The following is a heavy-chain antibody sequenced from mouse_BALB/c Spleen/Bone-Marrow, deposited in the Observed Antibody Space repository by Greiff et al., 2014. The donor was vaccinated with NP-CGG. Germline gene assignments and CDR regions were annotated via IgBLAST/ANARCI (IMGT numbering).Heavy chain of an antibody. V-gene: IGHV1-14*01. CDR3: AGEGVDYFDY. Sequence: VPLKESGTLLVKPGASVEMSFQASGFTFTSYVLHFVEQKPGQGLEWIGYINPYNDGTKYNEKFKGKATLTSDKSSSTAYMELSSLTSEDSAVYYCAGEGVDYFDYWGQGTTLTVSS. J-gene: IGHJ2*01. CDR2: INPYNDGT. CDR1: GFTFTSYV.